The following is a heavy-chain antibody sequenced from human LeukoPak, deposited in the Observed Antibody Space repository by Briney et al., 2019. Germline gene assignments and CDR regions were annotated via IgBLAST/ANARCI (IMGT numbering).Heavy chain of an antibody. CDR2: IYYSGST. D-gene: IGHD2/OR15-2a*01. V-gene: IGHV4-30-4*08. J-gene: IGHJ3*02. Sequence: SETLSLTCTVSGGSISSGDYYWSWIRQPPGKGLEWIGYIYYSGSTYYNPSLKSRVTISVDTSKNQSSLKLSSVTAADTAVYYCARDLPMSSTRDAFDIWGQGTMVTVSS. CDR3: ARDLPMSSTRDAFDI. CDR1: GGSISSGDYY.